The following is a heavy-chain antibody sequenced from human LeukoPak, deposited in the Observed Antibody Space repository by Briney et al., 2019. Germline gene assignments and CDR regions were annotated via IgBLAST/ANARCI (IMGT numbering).Heavy chain of an antibody. CDR2: ISGSGGST. D-gene: IGHD3-22*01. V-gene: IGHV3-23*01. J-gene: IGHJ4*02. CDR3: AKARPYYDSSGYPDY. CDR1: GFTFSSYA. Sequence: GGSLRLSCAASGFTFSSYAMSRVRQAPGKGLEWVSAISGSGGSTYYADSVEGRFTISRDNSKNTLYLQMNSLRAEDTAVYYCAKARPYYDSSGYPDYWGQGTLVTVSS.